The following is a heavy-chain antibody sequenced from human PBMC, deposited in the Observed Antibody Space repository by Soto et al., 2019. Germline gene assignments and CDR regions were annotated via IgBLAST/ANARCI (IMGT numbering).Heavy chain of an antibody. J-gene: IGHJ4*02. Sequence: PPGTTLEWIGSMYYTGSTNYKSSLKSRVTISLDTSNNQFSLKLTSVTAADTAIYFCTTGLSNGYYYFDFWGQGTLVTVSS. D-gene: IGHD3-22*01. CDR3: TTGLSNGYYYFDF. CDR2: MYYTGST. V-gene: IGHV4-61*06.